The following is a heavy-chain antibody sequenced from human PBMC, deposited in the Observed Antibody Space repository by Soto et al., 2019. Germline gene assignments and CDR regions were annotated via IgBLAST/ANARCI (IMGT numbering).Heavy chain of an antibody. J-gene: IGHJ6*02. D-gene: IGHD1-7*01. CDR1: GYSFTSYW. V-gene: IGHV5-10-1*01. CDR3: ARQTTPYYGMDV. Sequence: GESLKISCKGSGYSFTSYWIGRVRQMPGKGLEWMGRIDPSDSYTNYSPSFQGHVTISADKSISTAYLQWSSLKASDTAMYYCARQTTPYYGMDVWGQGTTVTVSS. CDR2: IDPSDSYT.